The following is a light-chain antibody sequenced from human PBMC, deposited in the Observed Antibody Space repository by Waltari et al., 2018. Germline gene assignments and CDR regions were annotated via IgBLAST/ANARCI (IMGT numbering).Light chain of an antibody. CDR1: QSISSSF. CDR2: AAA. V-gene: IGKV3-20*01. CDR3: HQHDTSPWT. Sequence: EIVLTQSPGTLSLSPGERATLSCRASQSISSSFLAWYQVKPGQAPRLLIFAAATRAADIPDRISGSVSGADFTLTISRLEPEDFAVYVCHQHDTSPWTFGQGTRVELK. J-gene: IGKJ1*01.